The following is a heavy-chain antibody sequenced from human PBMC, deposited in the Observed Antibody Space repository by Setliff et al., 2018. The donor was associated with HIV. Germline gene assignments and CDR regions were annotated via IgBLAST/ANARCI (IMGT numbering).Heavy chain of an antibody. CDR3: ARFVHSSGWYSSSYYYYMDV. CDR2: IYPGDSDT. V-gene: IGHV5-51*01. CDR1: GYTFTDYW. Sequence: GESLKISCKASGYTFTDYWIGWVRQMPGKGLEWMGIIYPGDSDTTYSPSFQGQVNISADKSISTAYLQWSSLKASDTAMYYCARFVHSSGWYSSSYYYYMDVWGKGTTVTVSS. J-gene: IGHJ6*03. D-gene: IGHD3-22*01.